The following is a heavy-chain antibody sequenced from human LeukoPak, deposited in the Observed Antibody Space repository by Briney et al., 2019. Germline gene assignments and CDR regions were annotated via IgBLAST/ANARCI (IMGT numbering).Heavy chain of an antibody. CDR1: GGTFSSYA. CDR2: IIPIFGTA. J-gene: IGHJ4*02. CDR3: ARDHQGVAGY. V-gene: IGHV1-69*05. Sequence: ASVKVSCKASGGTFSSYAISWVRQAPGQGLEWMGGIIPIFGTANYAQKFQGRVTITTDESTSTAYMELSSLRSDDTAVYYCARDHQGVAGYWGQGTLVTVSS.